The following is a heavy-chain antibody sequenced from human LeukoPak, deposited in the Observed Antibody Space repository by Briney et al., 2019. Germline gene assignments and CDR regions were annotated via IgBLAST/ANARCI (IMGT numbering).Heavy chain of an antibody. Sequence: GGSLRLSCAASGFTFSSYAMHWVRQAPGKGLEWVAVISYDGSNKYYADSVKGRFTISRDNSKNTLYLQMNSLRAEDTAVYYCATSYSVAGTELFDYWGQGTLVTVSS. J-gene: IGHJ4*02. D-gene: IGHD6-19*01. V-gene: IGHV3-30-3*01. CDR3: ATSYSVAGTELFDY. CDR2: ISYDGSNK. CDR1: GFTFSSYA.